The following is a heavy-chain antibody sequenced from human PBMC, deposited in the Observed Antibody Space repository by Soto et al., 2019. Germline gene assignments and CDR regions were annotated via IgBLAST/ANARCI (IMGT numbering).Heavy chain of an antibody. CDR3: ATHSLGTSSPPYFDN. D-gene: IGHD2-15*01. CDR1: GGTFSGYA. CDR2: FVPLFGST. Sequence: QVQLVQSGAEVKKPGSSVKVSCQASGGTFSGYALTWVGQAPGQGREWMGEFVPLFGSTNYAQKFAGRITIIADESTSTGYMELSTLRSEDTAVYYCATHSLGTSSPPYFDNWGQGTLVTVSS. V-gene: IGHV1-69*01. J-gene: IGHJ4*02.